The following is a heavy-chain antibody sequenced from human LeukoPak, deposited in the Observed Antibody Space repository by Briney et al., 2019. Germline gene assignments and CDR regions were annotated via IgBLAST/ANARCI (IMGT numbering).Heavy chain of an antibody. CDR2: ISASRSTI. D-gene: IGHD1-14*01. V-gene: IGHV3-48*02. Sequence: AGGSLRLSCAAPGFTFTSYSMNWVRQAPGKGLEWVSYISASRSTIYFADSVKGRFTISRDNAKNSLYLQMNSLRDEDTAVYYCVSGTTYFDYWGQGTLVTVSS. CDR1: GFTFTSYS. J-gene: IGHJ4*02. CDR3: VSGTTYFDY.